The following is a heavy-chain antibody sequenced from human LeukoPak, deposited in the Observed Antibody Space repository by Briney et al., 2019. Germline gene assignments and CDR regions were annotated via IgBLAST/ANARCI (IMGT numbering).Heavy chain of an antibody. CDR2: IKEDGSEK. D-gene: IGHD6-19*01. Sequence: GGSLRLSCVASGFTFSSYWMSWVRQAPGKGLDWVANIKEDGSEKFYVDSVKGRFTISRDNAKNSLYLQMNSLRAEDTAVYYCAKVIGVAVGPLDYWGQGTLVTVSS. V-gene: IGHV3-7*01. CDR3: AKVIGVAVGPLDY. J-gene: IGHJ4*02. CDR1: GFTFSSYW.